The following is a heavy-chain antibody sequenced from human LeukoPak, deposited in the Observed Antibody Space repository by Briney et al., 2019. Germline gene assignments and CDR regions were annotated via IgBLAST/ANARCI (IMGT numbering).Heavy chain of an antibody. D-gene: IGHD3-22*01. CDR1: GDSVSNNRAT. Sequence: SQTLSLTCAISGDSVSNNRATWNWIRQSPSRGLEWLGRTYYRSKWYNEYAVSVESRITINPDTSKNQFSLQLNSVTLEDTAVYYCAREYNYDSSGYCQFDYWGQGTLVTVSS. CDR3: AREYNYDSSGYCQFDY. V-gene: IGHV6-1*01. CDR2: TYYRSKWYN. J-gene: IGHJ4*02.